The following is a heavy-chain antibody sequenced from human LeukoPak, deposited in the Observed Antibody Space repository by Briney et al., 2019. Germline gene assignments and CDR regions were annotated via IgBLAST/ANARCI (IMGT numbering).Heavy chain of an antibody. CDR1: GFTFSSYW. V-gene: IGHV3-7*01. D-gene: IGHD6-19*01. J-gene: IGHJ4*02. CDR3: ARDYGGSIAVAGESY. Sequence: GGSLRLSCAASGFTFSSYWMSWVRQAPGKGLEWVANIKQDGSEKYYVDSVKGRFTISRDNAKNSLYLQMNSLRAEDTAVYYCARDYGGSIAVAGESYWGQGTLVTVSS. CDR2: IKQDGSEK.